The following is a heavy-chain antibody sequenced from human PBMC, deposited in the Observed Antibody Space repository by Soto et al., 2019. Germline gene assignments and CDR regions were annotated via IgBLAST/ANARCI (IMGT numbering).Heavy chain of an antibody. CDR2: ILPIFDAT. CDR1: GYTFTSYD. J-gene: IGHJ3*02. D-gene: IGHD3-22*01. CDR3: ARDSSGLGAFDI. V-gene: IGHV1-69*13. Sequence: GASVKVSCKASGYTFTSYDISWVRQAPGQGLEWMGGILPIFDATNYAQKFQGRVTITADESTSTAYMELSSLRSDDTAVYYCARDSSGLGAFDIWGQGTMVTVSS.